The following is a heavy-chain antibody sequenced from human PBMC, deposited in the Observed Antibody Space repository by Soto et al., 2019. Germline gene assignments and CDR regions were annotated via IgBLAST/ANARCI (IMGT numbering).Heavy chain of an antibody. Sequence: EVQLLESGGGLVQPGGSLRLSCAASGFAVSTYAMSWVRKTPGKGLEWVSTITGSGGSTYYADAVKGRFTISRDNSRNPLYLQMSSLRAEGTAVYSCASQRPCGGGTCFSLRSFDRWGQGTLVTVSS. D-gene: IGHD2-15*01. CDR2: ITGSGGST. J-gene: IGHJ4*02. CDR1: GFAVSTYA. V-gene: IGHV3-23*01. CDR3: ASQRPCGGGTCFSLRSFDR.